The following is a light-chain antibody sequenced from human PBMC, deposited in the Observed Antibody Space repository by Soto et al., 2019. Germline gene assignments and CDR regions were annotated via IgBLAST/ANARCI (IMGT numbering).Light chain of an antibody. Sequence: EIVLTQAPGTLSLSPGERATLSCRASQSVSSSYLAWYQQKPGQAPRPLIYGASSSAIGIPDRCSGSGSGTDFTLTISRLEPDDFAVYYCQQSGSSPWTFGQGTKWEIK. CDR3: QQSGSSPWT. CDR2: GAS. V-gene: IGKV3-20*01. CDR1: QSVSSSY. J-gene: IGKJ1*01.